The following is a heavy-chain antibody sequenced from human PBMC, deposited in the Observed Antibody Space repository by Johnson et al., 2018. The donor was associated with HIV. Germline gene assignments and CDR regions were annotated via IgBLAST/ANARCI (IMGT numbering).Heavy chain of an antibody. Sequence: VQLVESGGGVVRPGGSLRLSCAASGFTFDDYGMSWVRQAPGKGLGWVGRIRSKGNSYATAYPASVKGRFTISRDNSKNTLYVQMNSRRAEDTAVYYCAKDNSIVGATNGAFDIWGQGTMVTVSS. V-gene: IGHV3-20*04. CDR3: AKDNSIVGATNGAFDI. CDR1: GFTFDDYG. D-gene: IGHD1-26*01. CDR2: IRSKGNSYAT. J-gene: IGHJ3*02.